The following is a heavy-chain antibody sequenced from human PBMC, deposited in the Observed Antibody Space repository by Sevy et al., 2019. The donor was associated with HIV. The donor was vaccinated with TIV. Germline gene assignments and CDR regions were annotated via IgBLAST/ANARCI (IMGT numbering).Heavy chain of an antibody. V-gene: IGHV1-69*13. CDR3: TGAPPTGIVVVLGAFDI. Sequence: ASVKASCKASGVTFSSYAIGWVRQAPGQGLQWMGGIIPIVGTVNYAQKFQGRVTITADESTSTAYMELRSLRSDDTAVYYCTGAPPTGIVVVLGAFDIWGQGTMVTVSS. D-gene: IGHD2-21*01. CDR2: IIPIVGTV. CDR1: GVTFSSYA. J-gene: IGHJ3*02.